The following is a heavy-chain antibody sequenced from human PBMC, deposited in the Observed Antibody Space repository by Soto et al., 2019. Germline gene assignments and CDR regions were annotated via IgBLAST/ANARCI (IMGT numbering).Heavy chain of an antibody. D-gene: IGHD3-10*01. Sequence: EVQLVQSGAEVKKPGESLRISCKGSGYSFTSYWISWVRQMPGKGLEWMGRIDPSDSYTNYSPAFQAHVTVSADKSISTASLPWSILKASDTAMYYCATLRVGFGALLPYWGQGTLVTVSS. V-gene: IGHV5-10-1*01. CDR1: GYSFTSYW. J-gene: IGHJ4*02. CDR2: IDPSDSYT. CDR3: ATLRVGFGALLPY.